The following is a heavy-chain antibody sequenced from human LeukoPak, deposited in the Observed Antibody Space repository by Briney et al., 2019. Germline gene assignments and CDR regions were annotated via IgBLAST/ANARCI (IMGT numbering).Heavy chain of an antibody. V-gene: IGHV4-31*03. D-gene: IGHD3-3*01. CDR2: IHYIGDT. CDR1: GDSISTSGYY. J-gene: IGHJ4*02. Sequence: SGTLSLTCTVSGDSISTSGYYWSWIRQHPGTGLEWIAYIHYIGDTYYNPSLESRVTMSVDTSSNQFSLNVASVTAADTAVYYCARVRDDYFFDYWGQGILVTVSS. CDR3: ARVRDDYFFDY.